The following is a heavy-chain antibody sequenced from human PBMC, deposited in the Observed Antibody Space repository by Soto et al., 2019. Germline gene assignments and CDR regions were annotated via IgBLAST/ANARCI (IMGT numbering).Heavy chain of an antibody. V-gene: IGHV1-69*01. J-gene: IGHJ6*02. CDR1: GGTFSSYA. CDR2: IIPIFGTA. CDR3: ARPDHASPRPAETGYYYYGMDV. Sequence: QVQLVQSGAEVKKPGSSVKVSCKASGGTFSSYAISWVRQAPGHGLEWMGGIIPIFGTANYAQKFQDRVTITADESTSTAYMELSSLRSEDTAVYYCARPDHASPRPAETGYYYYGMDVWGQGTTVTVSS.